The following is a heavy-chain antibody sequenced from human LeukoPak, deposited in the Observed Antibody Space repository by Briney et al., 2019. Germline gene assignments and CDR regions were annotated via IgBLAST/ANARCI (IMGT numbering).Heavy chain of an antibody. Sequence: ASVKVSCKASGYTFTGYYMHWVRQAPGQGLEWMGWINPNSGGTNYAQKFQGRVTMTRDTSISTAYMELSRLRSDDTAVYYCARSPVPDFWSGPFDPWGQGTLVTVSS. D-gene: IGHD3-3*01. CDR3: ARSPVPDFWSGPFDP. CDR1: GYTFTGYY. V-gene: IGHV1-2*02. J-gene: IGHJ5*02. CDR2: INPNSGGT.